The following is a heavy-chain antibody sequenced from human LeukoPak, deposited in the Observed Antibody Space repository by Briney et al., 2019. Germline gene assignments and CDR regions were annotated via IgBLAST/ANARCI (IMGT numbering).Heavy chain of an antibody. V-gene: IGHV3-23*01. CDR1: GFTFSSYA. J-gene: IGHJ4*02. CDR3: VKEANLAGYFDY. CDR2: ISGSGGST. D-gene: IGHD3-10*01. Sequence: GGSLRLSCAASGFTFSSYAMRWVRQAPGKGLEWISSISGSGGSTNSADSVKGRFTISRDNSKNTLYLQMNSLRAEDTAVYYCVKEANLAGYFDYWGQGTLVTVSS.